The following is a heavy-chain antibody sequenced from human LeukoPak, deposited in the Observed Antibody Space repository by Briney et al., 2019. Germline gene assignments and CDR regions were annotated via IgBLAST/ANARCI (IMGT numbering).Heavy chain of an antibody. CDR1: GGSISSGSYY. CDR2: IYTSGST. V-gene: IGHV4-61*02. J-gene: IGHJ6*03. Sequence: SETLSLICTVSGGSISSGSYYWSWIRQPAGKGLEWIGRIYTSGSTNYNPSLKSRVTISVDTSKNQFSLKLSSVTAADTAVYYCASRGYSYGYAGDYYMDVWGKGTTVTVSS. CDR3: ASRGYSYGYAGDYYMDV. D-gene: IGHD5-18*01.